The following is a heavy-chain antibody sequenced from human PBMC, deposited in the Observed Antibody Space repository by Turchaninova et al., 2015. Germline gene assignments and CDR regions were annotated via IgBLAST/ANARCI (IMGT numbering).Heavy chain of an antibody. V-gene: IGHV4-59*01. J-gene: IGHJ4*02. D-gene: IGHD3-10*01. CDR3: VRSLDYYGSGSYYAY. Sequence: QVQLQESGPGLVKPSETLSLTCTVSGGSISNYYWSWIRQPPGKGLEWIGYMYNSGSTNYNPSLKSRVTISGDTSRNQFSLSLSSGPAADTAVYYCVRSLDYYGSGSYYAYWGQGTLVTVSS. CDR2: MYNSGST. CDR1: GGSISNYY.